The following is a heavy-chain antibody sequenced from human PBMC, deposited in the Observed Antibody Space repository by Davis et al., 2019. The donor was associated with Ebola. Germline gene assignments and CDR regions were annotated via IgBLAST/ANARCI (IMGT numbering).Heavy chain of an antibody. V-gene: IGHV3-30*04. CDR2: ISYDGSNK. Sequence: GESLKISCAASGFTFSSYAMHWVRQAPGKGLEWVAVISYDGSNKYYADSVKGRFTISRDNSKNTLYLQMNSLRAEDTAVYYCAKDWYDSDGLDLYYYYYGMDVWGKGTTVTVSS. CDR3: AKDWYDSDGLDLYYYYYGMDV. CDR1: GFTFSSYA. J-gene: IGHJ6*04. D-gene: IGHD2-15*01.